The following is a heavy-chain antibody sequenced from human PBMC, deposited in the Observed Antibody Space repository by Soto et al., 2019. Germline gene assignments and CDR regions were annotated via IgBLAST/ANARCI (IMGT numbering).Heavy chain of an antibody. J-gene: IGHJ6*03. CDR3: ATSPEGYDDLWGAPGYYMGV. CDR1: GGSFSGSY. V-gene: IGHV4-34*01. D-gene: IGHD3-3*01. CDR2: ITHSGST. Sequence: QVQLQQWGTGLLKPSETLSLTCAVYGGSFSGSYFSWIRQAPDKRLEWIGEITHSGSTKYNPSLKTRLTISVDTSKKQFSLKLSSVTVADTAVYYCATSPEGYDDLWGAPGYYMGVWGKGTTVTVSS.